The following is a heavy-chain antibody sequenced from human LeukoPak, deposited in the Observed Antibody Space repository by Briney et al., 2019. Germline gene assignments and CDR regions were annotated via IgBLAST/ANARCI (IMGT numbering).Heavy chain of an antibody. J-gene: IGHJ4*02. Sequence: GGSLRLSCAASGFSFSDNYMSWVRQAPGKGLEWISYISGNSGYTKYADSVKGRFTISRDNSKNSLYLQMISLRAEDTAIYFCAKANYVSGRSHFDYWGQGTLVTVSS. CDR1: GFSFSDNY. CDR2: ISGNSGYT. CDR3: AKANYVSGRSHFDY. V-gene: IGHV3-11*05. D-gene: IGHD3-10*01.